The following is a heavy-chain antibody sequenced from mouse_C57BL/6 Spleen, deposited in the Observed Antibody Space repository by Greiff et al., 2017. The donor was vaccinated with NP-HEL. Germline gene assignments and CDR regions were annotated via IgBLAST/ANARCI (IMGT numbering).Heavy chain of an antibody. J-gene: IGHJ3*01. D-gene: IGHD2-5*01. Sequence: QVQLQQSGAELVRPGASVTLSCKASGYTFTDYEMHWVKQTPVHGLEWIGAIDPETGGTAYNQKFKGKAILTADKSSSTAYMELRSLTSEDSAVYYGTRGGYSNYFAYWGQGTLVTVSA. CDR3: TRGGYSNYFAY. CDR1: GYTFTDYE. V-gene: IGHV1-15*01. CDR2: IDPETGGT.